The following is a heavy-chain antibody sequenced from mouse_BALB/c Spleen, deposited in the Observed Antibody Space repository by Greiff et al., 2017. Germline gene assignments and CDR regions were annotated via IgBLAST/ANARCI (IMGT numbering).Heavy chain of an antibody. Sequence: VKVVESGPDLVAPSQSLSITCTVSGFSLTSYGVHWVRQPPGKGLEWLVVIWSDGSTTYNSALKSRLSISKDNSKSQVFLKMNSLQTDDTAMYYCARHYDYEDYYAMDYWGQGTSVTVSS. D-gene: IGHD2-4*01. CDR2: IWSDGST. CDR1: GFSLTSYG. CDR3: ARHYDYEDYYAMDY. V-gene: IGHV2-6-2*01. J-gene: IGHJ4*01.